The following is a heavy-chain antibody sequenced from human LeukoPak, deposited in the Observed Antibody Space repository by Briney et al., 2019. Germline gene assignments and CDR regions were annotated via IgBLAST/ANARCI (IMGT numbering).Heavy chain of an antibody. D-gene: IGHD3-9*01. V-gene: IGHV3-23*01. Sequence: WASLRLSCAASGFIFRNYAMSWVRQAPGKGLEWVSSITGSGDTTYYADSVKGRFTVSRDNSKNTLYVEMNTLRAEDTAVYYCAKWGDYDILTGYYVSDFWGQGTLVTVSS. CDR1: GFIFRNYA. CDR3: AKWGDYDILTGYYVSDF. CDR2: ITGSGDTT. J-gene: IGHJ4*02.